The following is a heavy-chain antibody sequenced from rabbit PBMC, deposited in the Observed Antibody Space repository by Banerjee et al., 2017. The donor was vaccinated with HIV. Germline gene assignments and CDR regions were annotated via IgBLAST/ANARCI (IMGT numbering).Heavy chain of an antibody. CDR1: GFDFSSNA. V-gene: IGHV1S45*01. CDR3: ARDSDRYDDYGDCLDL. D-gene: IGHD2-1*01. J-gene: IGHJ4*01. CDR2: IYNDGSGSI. Sequence: QEQLVESGGDLVQPGASLTLTCKASGFDFSSNAMCWVRQTPGKGLEWIACIYNDGSGSIYYASWAKGRFTISKPSSTTVTLQMTSLTAADTATYFCARDSDRYDDYGDCLDLWGPGTLVTVS.